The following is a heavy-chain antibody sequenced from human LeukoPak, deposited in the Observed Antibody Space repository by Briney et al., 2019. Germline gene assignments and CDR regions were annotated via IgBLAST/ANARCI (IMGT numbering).Heavy chain of an antibody. CDR3: ARDETQALYYYDSSGYYNPHFDY. J-gene: IGHJ4*02. Sequence: GASVKVSCKASGYTFTSYGISWVRQAPGQGLEWMGWISAYNGNTNYAQKLQGRVTMTTDTSTSTAYMELRSLRSDDTAVYYCARDETQALYYYDSSGYYNPHFDYWGQGTLVTVSS. CDR2: ISAYNGNT. D-gene: IGHD3-22*01. V-gene: IGHV1-18*01. CDR1: GYTFTSYG.